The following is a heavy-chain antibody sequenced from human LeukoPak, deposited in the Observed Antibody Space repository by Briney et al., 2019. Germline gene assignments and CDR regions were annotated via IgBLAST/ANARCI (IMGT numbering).Heavy chain of an antibody. J-gene: IGHJ4*02. CDR2: IWYDGSNK. Sequence: PGGSLRLSCAASGFTFSSYGMNWVRQAPGKGLEWVAVIWYDGSNKYYADSVKGRFTISRDNSKNTLYLQMNSLRAEDTAVYYCATYRVSIGYWIHYWGQGTLVTVSS. V-gene: IGHV3-33*01. CDR3: ATYRVSIGYWIHY. CDR1: GFTFSSYG. D-gene: IGHD3-22*01.